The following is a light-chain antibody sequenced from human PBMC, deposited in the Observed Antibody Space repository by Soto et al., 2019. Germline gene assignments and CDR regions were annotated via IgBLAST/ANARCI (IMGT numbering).Light chain of an antibody. J-gene: IGLJ2*01. Sequence: QSVLTQPPSASGTPGQRVTISCSGSSSSIGSNTVNWYQQLPGTAPKLLIYSNDQRPSGVPDRFSGSKSGTSASLAISGLRSENGVVYYCPAGDNSLNGGIFGGGPK. CDR1: SSSIGSNT. CDR2: SND. CDR3: PAGDNSLNGGI. V-gene: IGLV1-44*01.